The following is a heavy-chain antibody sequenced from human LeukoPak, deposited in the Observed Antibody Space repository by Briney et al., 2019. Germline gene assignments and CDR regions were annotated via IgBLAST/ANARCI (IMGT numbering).Heavy chain of an antibody. CDR2: ISWSGDKV. D-gene: IGHD6-19*01. CDR1: GFTFSTYG. Sequence: TGGSLRLSCVASGFTFSTYGMHWVRQAPGKGLEWVSGISWSGDKVGYEDSVQGRFTISRDNAKNALYLQMNSLRVEDTALYHCAKDMGEVAGSHWFDPWGQGTLVTVSS. V-gene: IGHV3-9*01. J-gene: IGHJ5*02. CDR3: AKDMGEVAGSHWFDP.